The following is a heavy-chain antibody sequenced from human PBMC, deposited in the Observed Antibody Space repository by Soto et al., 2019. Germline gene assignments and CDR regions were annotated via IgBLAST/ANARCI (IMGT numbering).Heavy chain of an antibody. J-gene: IGHJ4*02. D-gene: IGHD2-15*01. Sequence: PXETLSLTCTVAGGSISSYYWSWIRQPPGKGLEWIGYIYYSGSTNYNPSLKSRVTISVDTSKNQFSLKLSSVTAADTAVYYCAGTGYCSGGSCYSLDSWGQGTLVTVSS. V-gene: IGHV4-59*01. CDR2: IYYSGST. CDR3: AGTGYCSGGSCYSLDS. CDR1: GGSISSYY.